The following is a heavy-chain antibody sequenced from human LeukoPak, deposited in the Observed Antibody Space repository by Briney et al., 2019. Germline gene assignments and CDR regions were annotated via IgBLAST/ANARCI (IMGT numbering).Heavy chain of an antibody. Sequence: PGGSLRLSCAASGFTFSTYAMSWVRQAPGKGLEWVSLISASRSTYYADSVKGRFTISRDNSKNTLYLQMNGLRADDTAVYYCAKDLYSNYGGLWGQGTLVTVSS. CDR2: ISASRST. V-gene: IGHV3-23*01. J-gene: IGHJ4*02. CDR3: AKDLYSNYGGL. CDR1: GFTFSTYA. D-gene: IGHD4-11*01.